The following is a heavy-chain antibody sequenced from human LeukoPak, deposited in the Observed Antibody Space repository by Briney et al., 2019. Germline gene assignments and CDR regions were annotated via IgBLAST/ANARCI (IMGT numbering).Heavy chain of an antibody. CDR1: GCIFSDYY. D-gene: IGHD6-13*01. Sequence: GGSLRLSCAASGCIFSDYYMSWLRQAPGKGLEWVSYISYSGSTTNYADSVRGQFTVSRDNTKNSLYLEMNSLRVEDTAVYYCARGQLDLDYWGQGTLVTVSS. V-gene: IGHV3-11*01. J-gene: IGHJ4*02. CDR2: ISYSGSTT. CDR3: ARGQLDLDY.